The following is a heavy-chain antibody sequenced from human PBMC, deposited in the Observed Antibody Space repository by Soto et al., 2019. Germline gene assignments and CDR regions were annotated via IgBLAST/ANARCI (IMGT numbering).Heavy chain of an antibody. V-gene: IGHV3-23*01. D-gene: IGHD6-13*01. J-gene: IGHJ4*02. CDR1: GFTFSNYD. CDR2: ISGSGGST. CDR3: AKDQGRSWYEIDY. Sequence: GGALRLSCAASGFTFSNYDLTLGRQAPGKGLEWVSTISGSGGSTYYADSVKGRFTISRDNSKNTLYLQMNSLRAEDTAVYYCAKDQGRSWYEIDYWGQGTLVTVSS.